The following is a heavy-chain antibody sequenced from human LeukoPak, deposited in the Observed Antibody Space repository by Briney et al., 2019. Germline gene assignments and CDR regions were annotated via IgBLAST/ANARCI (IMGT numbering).Heavy chain of an antibody. J-gene: IGHJ4*02. CDR1: GGSISSSNYY. Sequence: PSETLSLTCTVSGGSISSSNYYWGWIRQPPGKGLEWIGSIDYSGSTYYNPSLKSRVTISVGTCKDQFSLELSSLTAADTALYYCARDVAPHYYFEYWGQGTLVTVSS. D-gene: IGHD6-6*01. CDR2: IDYSGST. V-gene: IGHV4-39*07. CDR3: ARDVAPHYYFEY.